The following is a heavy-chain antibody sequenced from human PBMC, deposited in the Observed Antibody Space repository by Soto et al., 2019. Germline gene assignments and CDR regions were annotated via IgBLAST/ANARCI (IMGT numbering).Heavy chain of an antibody. V-gene: IGHV1-46*01. CDR3: ARDRITLYYYYYGMDV. CDR2: INPSGGST. D-gene: IGHD3-10*01. CDR1: GYTFTSYY. Sequence: ASVKVSCKASGYTFTSYYMHWVRQAPGQGLEWMGIINPSGGSTSYAQKFQGRATMTRDTSTSTVYMELSSLRSEDTAVYYCARDRITLYYYYYGMDVWGQGTTVTVS. J-gene: IGHJ6*02.